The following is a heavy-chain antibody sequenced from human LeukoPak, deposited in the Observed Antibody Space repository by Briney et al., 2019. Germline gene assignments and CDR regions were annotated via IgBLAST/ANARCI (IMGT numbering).Heavy chain of an antibody. CDR2: MNPNSGNT. CDR3: ARGWSGYQYYYYYYMDV. D-gene: IGHD3-3*01. Sequence: ASVKVSCKASGYTFTSYDINWVRQATGQGLEWMGWMNPNSGNTGYAQKFQGRVTMTRNTSISTAYMELSSLRSEDTAVYYCARGWSGYQYYYYYYMDVWGKGTTVTVSS. J-gene: IGHJ6*03. V-gene: IGHV1-8*01. CDR1: GYTFTSYD.